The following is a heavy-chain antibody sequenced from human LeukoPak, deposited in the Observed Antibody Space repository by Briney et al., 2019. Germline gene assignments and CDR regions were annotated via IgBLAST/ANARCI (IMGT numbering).Heavy chain of an antibody. CDR3: VGDAGHDAFDI. CDR1: GFTLTTYW. J-gene: IGHJ3*02. Sequence: PGGSLRLSCAASGFTLTTYWMHWVRQAPGKGLVWVSRINSDGKIRTYADSVKGRLTISGDYAKNTLYLQMNSLRAEDTAVYYCVGDAGHDAFDIWGQGTTVTVSS. CDR2: INSDGKIR. V-gene: IGHV3-74*01.